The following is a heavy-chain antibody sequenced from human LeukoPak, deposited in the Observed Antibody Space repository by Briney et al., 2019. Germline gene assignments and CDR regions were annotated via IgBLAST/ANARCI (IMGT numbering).Heavy chain of an antibody. CDR2: INWNGGST. V-gene: IGHV3-20*04. D-gene: IGHD2-2*01. J-gene: IGHJ4*02. Sequence: GGSLRLSCAASGFTFDDYDMSWVRQAPGKGLGWVSGINWNGGSTVYADSVKGRFTISTDKAKNSLCLQMNSLRAEDTALYYCARAALGYCSSTSCYGDYWGQGTLVTVSS. CDR3: ARAALGYCSSTSCYGDY. CDR1: GFTFDDYD.